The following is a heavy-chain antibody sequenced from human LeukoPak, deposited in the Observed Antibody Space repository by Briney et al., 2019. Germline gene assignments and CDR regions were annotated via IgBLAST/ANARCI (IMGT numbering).Heavy chain of an antibody. J-gene: IGHJ4*02. CDR1: GFTFSNNW. V-gene: IGHV3-7*01. Sequence: GGSLRLSCAASGFTFSNNWMTWVRQAPGKGLERVASVKKDESEKYYVDSVKGRFTISRDNAKNSLYLQMNSLRVEDTAVYYCARLPAYCSSTSCYYDYWGQGTLVTVSS. CDR2: VKKDESEK. D-gene: IGHD2-2*01. CDR3: ARLPAYCSSTSCYYDY.